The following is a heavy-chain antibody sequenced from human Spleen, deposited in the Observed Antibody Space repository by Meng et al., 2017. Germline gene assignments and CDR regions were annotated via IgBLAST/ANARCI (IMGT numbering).Heavy chain of an antibody. CDR1: GGSISTSGYY. CDR3: VRSSGWVKTGFDP. Sequence: QPQLQESGPGLVKPSEALSLTCSVPGGSISTSGYYWGWIRQPPGKGLEWIGSIGHSGFTYYTPSLKSRVTVSIETSRNQFSLWLTSVTAADTAVYYCVRSSGWVKTGFDPWGQGTLVTVSS. D-gene: IGHD6-19*01. V-gene: IGHV4-39*01. CDR2: IGHSGFT. J-gene: IGHJ5*02.